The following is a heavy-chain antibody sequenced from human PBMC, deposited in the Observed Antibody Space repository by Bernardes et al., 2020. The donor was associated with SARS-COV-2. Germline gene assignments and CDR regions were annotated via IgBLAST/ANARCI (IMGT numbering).Heavy chain of an antibody. CDR1: GFTFRNYS. CDR2: ISGSGGST. CDR3: AKVTAHYLRSLLQYPNSYDYYGMDV. J-gene: IGHJ6*01. Sequence: GGSLRVSCAASGFTFRNYSMTSVRQAPGKGLEWVSAISGSGGSTYYADSVKGRFTFSRVISKNTLYLQMNHLRAEDTAVYYFAKVTAHYLRSLLQYPNSYDYYGMDVWGQGTTVTVTS. V-gene: IGHV3-23*01. D-gene: IGHD4-4*01.